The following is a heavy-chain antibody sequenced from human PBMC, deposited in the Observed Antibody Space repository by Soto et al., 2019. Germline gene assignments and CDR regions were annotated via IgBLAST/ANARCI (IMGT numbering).Heavy chain of an antibody. V-gene: IGHV1-69*01. D-gene: IGHD4-17*01. CDR2: IIPIFGTA. CDR1: GGTFSSYA. J-gene: IGHJ6*02. Sequence: QVQLVQSGAEVKKPGSSVKVSCKASGGTFSSYAISWVRQAPGQGFEWMGGIIPIFGTANYAQKFKGRVTITADESNRTAYMELSSLRSEYKAMYYCARAPSVTTGYCYGMDVWGQGTTVTVSS. CDR3: ARAPSVTTGYCYGMDV.